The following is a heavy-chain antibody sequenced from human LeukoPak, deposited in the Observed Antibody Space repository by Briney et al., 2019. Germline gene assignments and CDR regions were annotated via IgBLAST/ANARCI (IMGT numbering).Heavy chain of an antibody. D-gene: IGHD2-2*01. CDR1: VYTFTGYY. J-gene: IGHJ4*02. CDR3: ARDRARLYCSSTSCYAGFDY. Sequence: ASVKVSCKASVYTFTGYYMHWVRQAPGQGLEWMGWINPNSGGTNYAQKFQGRVTMTRDTSISTAYMELSRLRSDDTAVYYCARDRARLYCSSTSCYAGFDYWGQGTLVTVSS. CDR2: INPNSGGT. V-gene: IGHV1-2*02.